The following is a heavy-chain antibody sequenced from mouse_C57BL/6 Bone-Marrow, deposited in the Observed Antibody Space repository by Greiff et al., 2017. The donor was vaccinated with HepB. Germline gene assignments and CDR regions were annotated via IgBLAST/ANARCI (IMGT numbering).Heavy chain of an antibody. D-gene: IGHD1-1*01. J-gene: IGHJ1*03. CDR1: GFSLTSYA. CDR2: IWTGGGT. CDR3: ARIPFNLLPHWYFDV. Sequence: VQVVESGPGLVAPSQSLSITCTVSGFSLTSYAISWVRQPPGKGLEWLGVIWTGGGTNYNSALKSRLSLSKDNSKSQVFLKMNSLQTDDTARYYCARIPFNLLPHWYFDVWGTGTTVTVSS. V-gene: IGHV2-9-1*01.